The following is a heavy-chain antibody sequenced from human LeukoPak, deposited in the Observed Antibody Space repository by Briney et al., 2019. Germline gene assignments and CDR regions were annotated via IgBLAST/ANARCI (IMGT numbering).Heavy chain of an antibody. CDR2: IKSKTDGGTT. CDR1: GFTFSKAW. J-gene: IGHJ6*03. CDR3: TAYYDFWRVYMDV. V-gene: IGHV3-15*01. D-gene: IGHD3-3*01. Sequence: GGSLRLSCGVSGFTFSKAWMNWVRQTPGKGLEWVGHIKSKTDGGTTDYGAPVKGRFTISRDDSKNTVYLQINSLKTEDTAIYYCTAYYDFWRVYMDVWGKGTTVTVSS.